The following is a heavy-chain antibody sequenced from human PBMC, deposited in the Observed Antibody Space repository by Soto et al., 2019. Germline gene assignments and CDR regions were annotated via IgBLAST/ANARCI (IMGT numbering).Heavy chain of an antibody. J-gene: IGHJ6*02. CDR2: ISYDGSNK. CDR1: GFTFSSYG. D-gene: IGHD3-16*01. Sequence: GGSLRLSCAASGFTFSSYGMHWVRQAPGKGLEWVAVISYDGSNKYYADSVKGRFTISRDNSKNTLYLQMNSLRAEDTAVYYCVLRGGYYYYYYGMDVWGQGTTVTVSS. V-gene: IGHV3-30*03. CDR3: VLRGGYYYYYYGMDV.